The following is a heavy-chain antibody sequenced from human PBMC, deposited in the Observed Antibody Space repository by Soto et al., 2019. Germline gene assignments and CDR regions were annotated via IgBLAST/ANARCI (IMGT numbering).Heavy chain of an antibody. CDR1: GGSISSGGYY. Sequence: SETLSLTCTVSGGSISSGGYYWSWIRQHPGKGLEWIGYIYYSGSTYYNPSLKSRVTISVDTSKNQFSLKLSSVTAADTAAYYCGRDRVVQNADLLPGGMDVWGQGTTVTVCS. D-gene: IGHD2-2*01. CDR2: IYYSGST. CDR3: GRDRVVQNADLLPGGMDV. V-gene: IGHV4-31*03. J-gene: IGHJ6*02.